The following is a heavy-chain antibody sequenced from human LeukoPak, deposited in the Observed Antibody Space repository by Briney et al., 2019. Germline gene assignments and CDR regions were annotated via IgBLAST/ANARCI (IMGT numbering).Heavy chain of an antibody. CDR1: GGSISSYY. D-gene: IGHD3-22*01. J-gene: IGHJ3*02. CDR2: IYTSGST. V-gene: IGHV4-4*07. CDR3: ARDGAYYYDSDAFDI. Sequence: SETLSLTCTVSGGSISSYYWSWIRQPAGKGLEWIGRIYTSGSTNYNPSLKSRVTMSVDTSKNQFSLKLSSVTAADPAVYYCARDGAYYYDSDAFDIWGQGTMVTVSS.